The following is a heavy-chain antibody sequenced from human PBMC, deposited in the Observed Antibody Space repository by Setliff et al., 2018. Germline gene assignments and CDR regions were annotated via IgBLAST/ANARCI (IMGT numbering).Heavy chain of an antibody. J-gene: IGHJ6*04. CDR3: ARVIDAFYNYPDV. CDR1: GGSISPHY. D-gene: IGHD2-21*01. V-gene: IGHV4-59*11. CDR2: VRYTGRA. Sequence: PSETLSLTCSVSGGSISPHYWGWIRQSPKTGLEFIAHVRYTGRADYNPSLRSRASISIDTSKRQFSLKLRSLAAADTAIYYCARVIDAFYNYPDVWGKGTTVTVSS.